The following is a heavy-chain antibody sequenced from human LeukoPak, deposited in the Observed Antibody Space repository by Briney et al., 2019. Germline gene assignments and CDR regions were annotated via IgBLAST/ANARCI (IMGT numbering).Heavy chain of an antibody. CDR2: IYHSGST. CDR1: GYSISSGYY. V-gene: IGHV4-38-2*01. Sequence: SETLSLTCAVSGYSISSGYYWGWIRQPPGKGLEWIGSIYHSGSTYYNPSLKSRVTISVDTSKNQFSLKLSSVTAADTAVYYCARLSGSLLFDYWGQGTLVSVSS. CDR3: ARLSGSLLFDY. J-gene: IGHJ4*02. D-gene: IGHD1-26*01.